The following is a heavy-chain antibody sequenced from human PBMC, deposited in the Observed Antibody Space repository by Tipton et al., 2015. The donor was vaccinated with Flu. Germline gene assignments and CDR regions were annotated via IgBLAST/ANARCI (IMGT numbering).Heavy chain of an antibody. V-gene: IGHV3-53*01. CDR2: IYSGDTT. Sequence: QLVQSGGGLIQPGGSLRLSCAASGFTVSYSYMGWVRQAPGKGLELVSLIYSGDTTYYAESVKGRFTISRDNSKNTIYLQINSLRADDTAVYYCAREGEVGVFDIWGQGTMVSVSS. CDR3: AREGEVGVFDI. J-gene: IGHJ3*02. CDR1: GFTVSYSY. D-gene: IGHD3-10*01.